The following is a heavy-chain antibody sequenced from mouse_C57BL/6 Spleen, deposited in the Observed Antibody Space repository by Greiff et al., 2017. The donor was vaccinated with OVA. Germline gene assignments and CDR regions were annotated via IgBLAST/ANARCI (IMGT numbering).Heavy chain of an antibody. CDR1: GYTFTDYE. D-gene: IGHD2-4*01. CDR3: TRHDYDAY. V-gene: IGHV1-15*01. Sequence: QVQLQQSGAELVRPGASVTLSCKASGYTFTDYEMHWVKQTPVHGLEWIGAIDPETGGTAYNQKFKGKAILTADKSSSTAYMELRSLTSEDSAVYYCTRHDYDAYWGQGTLVTVSA. CDR2: IDPETGGT. J-gene: IGHJ3*01.